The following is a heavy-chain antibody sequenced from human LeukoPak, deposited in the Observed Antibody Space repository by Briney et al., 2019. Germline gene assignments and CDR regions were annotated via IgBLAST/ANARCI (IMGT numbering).Heavy chain of an antibody. CDR3: ATSGNYAYPAKY. D-gene: IGHD1-7*01. CDR1: GNSISSGDYY. V-gene: IGHV4-61*02. Sequence: ASETLSLTCTVSGNSISSGDYYWSWIRQPAGKGLKWIGRIYTSGSTTYNPSLKSRVTISGDTSENQFSLRLSSVTAADTAVYYCATSGNYAYPAKYWGQGTLVTVSS. CDR2: IYTSGST. J-gene: IGHJ4*02.